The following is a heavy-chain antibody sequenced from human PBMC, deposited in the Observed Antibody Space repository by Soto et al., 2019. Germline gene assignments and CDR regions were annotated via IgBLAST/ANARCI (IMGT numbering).Heavy chain of an antibody. CDR3: ARDPVIAARPRGYFDY. CDR2: IYYSGST. CDR1: GGSISSGGYY. Sequence: QVQLQESGPGLVKPSQTLSLTCTVSGGSISSGGYYWSWIRQHPGKGLEWIGYIYYSGSTYYNPSLKSRVTTSVDTSKNQFSLKLSSVTAADTAVYYCARDPVIAARPRGYFDYWGQGTLVTVSS. D-gene: IGHD6-6*01. J-gene: IGHJ4*02. V-gene: IGHV4-31*03.